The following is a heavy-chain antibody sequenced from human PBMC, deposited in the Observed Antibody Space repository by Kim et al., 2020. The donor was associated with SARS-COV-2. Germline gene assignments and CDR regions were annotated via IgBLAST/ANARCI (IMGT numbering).Heavy chain of an antibody. Sequence: GGSLRLSCAASGFTFSSYGMHWVRQAPGKGLEWVAVIWYDGSNKYYADSVKGRFTISRDNSKNTLYLQMNSLRAEDTAVYYCAKGLRGYDFAYYFDYWGQGTLVTVSS. CDR3: AKGLRGYDFAYYFDY. D-gene: IGHD5-12*01. CDR2: IWYDGSNK. V-gene: IGHV3-33*06. J-gene: IGHJ4*02. CDR1: GFTFSSYG.